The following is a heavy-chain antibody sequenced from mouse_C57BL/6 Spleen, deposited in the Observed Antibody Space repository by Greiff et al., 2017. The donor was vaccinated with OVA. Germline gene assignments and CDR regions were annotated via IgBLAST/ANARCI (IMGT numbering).Heavy chain of an antibody. Sequence: VKLQESGAELVKPGASVKISCKASGYAFSSYWMNSVKQRPGKGLEWIGQIYPGDGDTNYNGKFKGKATLTADKSSSTAYMQLSSLTSEDSAVYFCARSATVGYFDYWGQGTTLTVSS. CDR3: ARSATVGYFDY. J-gene: IGHJ2*01. CDR2: IYPGDGDT. V-gene: IGHV1-80*01. CDR1: GYAFSSYW. D-gene: IGHD1-1*01.